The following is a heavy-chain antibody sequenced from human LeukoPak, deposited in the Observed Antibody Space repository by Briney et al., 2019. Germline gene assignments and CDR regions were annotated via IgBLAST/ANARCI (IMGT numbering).Heavy chain of an antibody. CDR1: GGSITFGSYY. D-gene: IGHD3-16*02. CDR3: ARARVIPASFDD. CDR2: IYTSGRT. V-gene: IGHV4-61*02. Sequence: SETLSPTCTVSGGSITFGSYYWTWIRQPAGNGLEWIGRIYTSGRTFYNPSLKSRVTISMDTSMNQFSLRLNSVTAADTAVYYCARARVIPASFDDWGQGTLVTVSS. J-gene: IGHJ4*02.